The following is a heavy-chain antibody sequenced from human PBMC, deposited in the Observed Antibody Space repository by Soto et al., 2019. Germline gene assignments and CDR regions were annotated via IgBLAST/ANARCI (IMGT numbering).Heavy chain of an antibody. CDR1: GGSISSYY. CDR3: ARHEGSSSHFYFDY. D-gene: IGHD6-6*01. CDR2: IYYSGST. J-gene: IGHJ4*02. Sequence: SETLSLTCTVSGGSISSYYWSWIRQPPGKGLEWIGYIYYSGSTNYNPSLKSRVTISVDTSKNQFSLKLSSVTAADTAVYYCARHEGSSSHFYFDYWGQGTLVTVSS. V-gene: IGHV4-59*08.